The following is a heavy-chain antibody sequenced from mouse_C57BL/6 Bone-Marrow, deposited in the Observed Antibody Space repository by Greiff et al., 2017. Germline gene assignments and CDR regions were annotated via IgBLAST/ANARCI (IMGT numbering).Heavy chain of an antibody. V-gene: IGHV1-42*01. D-gene: IGHD2-12*01. J-gene: IGHJ3*01. Sequence: VQLKQSGPELVRPGASVKISCKASGYSFTGYYMNWVKQSPEQSLEWIGEINPSTGGTTYNQKFKAKATLTVDKSSSTAYMQLKSLTSEDSAVYYCARGSNDPAWFAYWGQGTLVTVSA. CDR1: GYSFTGYY. CDR2: INPSTGGT. CDR3: ARGSNDPAWFAY.